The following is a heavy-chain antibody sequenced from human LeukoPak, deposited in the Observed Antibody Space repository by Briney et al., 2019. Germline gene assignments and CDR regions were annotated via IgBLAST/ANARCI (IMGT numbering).Heavy chain of an antibody. CDR1: GFTFSSYW. D-gene: IGHD5-18*01. Sequence: PGGSLRLSCAASGFTFSSYWMSWVRQAPGKGLEWVSAISGSGGSTYYADSVKGRFSISRDNSKNRLYVPMNSLRAEDRAVYYCAKGGQLWLSYYFDYWGQGALVTVSS. CDR2: ISGSGGST. V-gene: IGHV3-23*01. CDR3: AKGGQLWLSYYFDY. J-gene: IGHJ4*02.